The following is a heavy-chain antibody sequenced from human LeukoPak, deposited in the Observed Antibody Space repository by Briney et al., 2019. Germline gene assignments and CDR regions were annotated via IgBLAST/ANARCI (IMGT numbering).Heavy chain of an antibody. CDR2: FDPEDGET. D-gene: IGHD3-22*01. Sequence: ASVKVSCKVSGYTLTELSMHWVRQAPGKGLEWMGGFDPEDGETIYAQKFQGRVTMTEDTSTDTACMELSSLRSEDTAVYYCATVEDYYDSSGWSFDYWGQGTLVTVSS. V-gene: IGHV1-24*01. J-gene: IGHJ4*02. CDR3: ATVEDYYDSSGWSFDY. CDR1: GYTLTELS.